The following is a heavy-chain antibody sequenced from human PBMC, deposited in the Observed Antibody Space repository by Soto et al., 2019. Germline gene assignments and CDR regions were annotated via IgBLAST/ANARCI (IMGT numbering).Heavy chain of an antibody. J-gene: IGHJ4*02. CDR3: ARDRTYDSSGWGEDY. Sequence: QVQLVQSGAEVKKPGASVKVSCKSSGYTFTSYGISWVRQAPGQGREWMGWISAYNGNTNYAQKLQGRVTMTTDTSTSTAYMELRSLRSDDTAVYYCARDRTYDSSGWGEDYWGQGPLVTVSS. CDR1: GYTFTSYG. CDR2: ISAYNGNT. D-gene: IGHD3-22*01. V-gene: IGHV1-18*01.